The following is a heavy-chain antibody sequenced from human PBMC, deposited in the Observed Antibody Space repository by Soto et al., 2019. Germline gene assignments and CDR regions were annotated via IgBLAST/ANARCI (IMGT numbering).Heavy chain of an antibody. CDR1: GGSISSYF. J-gene: IGHJ6*02. V-gene: IGHV4-59*01. Sequence: SETLSLTCTVSGGSISSYFWSWNRQPPGKGLEWIGSISYSGSTNYNPSLKSRVTISVEPSKNEFSLKMSSVTAADTAVYYCAREGTVSVWGQGTTVTVSS. D-gene: IGHD4-17*01. CDR2: ISYSGST. CDR3: AREGTVSV.